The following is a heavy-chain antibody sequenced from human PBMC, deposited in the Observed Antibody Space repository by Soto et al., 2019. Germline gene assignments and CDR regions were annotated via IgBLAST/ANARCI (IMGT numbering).Heavy chain of an antibody. V-gene: IGHV1-18*01. CDR1: GYTFTSYG. J-gene: IGHJ4*02. D-gene: IGHD3-9*01. Sequence: QVQLVQSGAEVKKPGASVKVSCKASGYTFTSYGISWVRQAPGQGLERMGWISAYSGNTNYAEKLQGRGTMTTDTSTSTAYMDLSSLKSDDTAVYYCARQYDILTGYYLEVGYWGQGTLVTVSS. CDR2: ISAYSGNT. CDR3: ARQYDILTGYYLEVGY.